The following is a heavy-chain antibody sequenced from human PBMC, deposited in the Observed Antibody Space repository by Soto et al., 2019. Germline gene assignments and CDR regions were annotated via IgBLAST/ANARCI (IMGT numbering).Heavy chain of an antibody. CDR2: ISGSGSTI. J-gene: IGHJ4*02. D-gene: IGHD3-22*01. Sequence: GGSLRLSCAASGFTFISYAVSWVRQAPGKGPEWISSISGSGSTIYYADSVKGRFTISRDNSKNTLYLQMSSLRAEDTAVYYCAKVFYYYDSSGYYYFDYWGRGTLVTVSS. V-gene: IGHV3-23*01. CDR3: AKVFYYYDSSGYYYFDY. CDR1: GFTFISYA.